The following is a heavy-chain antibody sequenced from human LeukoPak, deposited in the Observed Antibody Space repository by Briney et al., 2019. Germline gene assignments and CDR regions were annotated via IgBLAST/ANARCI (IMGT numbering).Heavy chain of an antibody. Sequence: PGGSLRLSCAASGFTVSSNYMSWVRQAPGKGLEWVSVIYSGGSTYYADSVKGRFTISRDNSKNTLYLQMNSLRAEDTAVYYCAGFAWGYYDSSGYPDYFDYWGQGTLVTASS. V-gene: IGHV3-53*01. D-gene: IGHD3-22*01. CDR2: IYSGGST. CDR1: GFTVSSNY. J-gene: IGHJ4*02. CDR3: AGFAWGYYDSSGYPDYFDY.